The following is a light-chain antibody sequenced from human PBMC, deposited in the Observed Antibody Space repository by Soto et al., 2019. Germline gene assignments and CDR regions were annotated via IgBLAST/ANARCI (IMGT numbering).Light chain of an antibody. J-gene: IGLJ2*01. Sequence: QSALTQPASVSGSPGQSITISCTGTSSDFGNYNLVSWYQQHPGKAPKLIIFGDSRRPSGVSDRFSGSKSANTASLTISGLQTEDDAEYHCCSVAGTDTVVFGGGTKLTVL. CDR3: CSVAGTDTVV. V-gene: IGLV2-23*01. CDR2: GDS. CDR1: SSDFGNYNL.